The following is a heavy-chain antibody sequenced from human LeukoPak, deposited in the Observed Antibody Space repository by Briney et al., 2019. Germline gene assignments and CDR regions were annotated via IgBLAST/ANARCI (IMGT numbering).Heavy chain of an antibody. V-gene: IGHV3-64*01. D-gene: IGHD4-17*01. CDR3: ARVCHDYETVTYWYFDL. J-gene: IGHJ2*01. Sequence: GGSLRLSCAASGFTFSSYAMHWVRQAPGKGLEYVSAISSNGGSTYYANSVKGRFTISRDNSKNTLYLQMGSLRAEDMAVYYCARVCHDYETVTYWYFDLWGRGTLVTVSS. CDR2: ISSNGGST. CDR1: GFTFSSYA.